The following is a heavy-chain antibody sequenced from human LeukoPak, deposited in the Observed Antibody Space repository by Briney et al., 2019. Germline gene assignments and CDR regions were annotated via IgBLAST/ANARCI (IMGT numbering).Heavy chain of an antibody. CDR2: IYYSGST. D-gene: IGHD6-13*01. CDR3: ARMLAAAWLVGYFDL. J-gene: IGHJ2*01. Sequence: SETLSLTCTVSGGSISSSSYYWGWIRQPPGKGLEWIGSIYYSGSTYYNPSLKSRVTISVDTSKNQFSLKLSSVTAADTAVYYCARMLAAAWLVGYFDLWGRGTLVTVSS. CDR1: GGSISSSSYY. V-gene: IGHV4-39*01.